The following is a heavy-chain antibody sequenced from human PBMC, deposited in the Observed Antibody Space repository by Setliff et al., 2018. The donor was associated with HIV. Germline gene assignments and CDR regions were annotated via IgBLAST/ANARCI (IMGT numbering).Heavy chain of an antibody. D-gene: IGHD6-13*01. CDR3: AHRRGSSWEDY. J-gene: IGHJ4*02. V-gene: IGHV2-5*01. CDR2: IYGNDIE. Sequence: SGPTMVNPTQTLTLTCTFSGFSLTPRGEGVAWIRQPPGKALEWLAIIYGNDIERYSPSLRSRLTITKDTSKNQVVLTMTDMDPVDTATYYCAHRRGSSWEDYWGQGTLVTVSS. CDR1: GFSLTPRGEG.